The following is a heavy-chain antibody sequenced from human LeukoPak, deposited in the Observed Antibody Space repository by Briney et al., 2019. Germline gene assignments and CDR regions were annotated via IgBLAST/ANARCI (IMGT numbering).Heavy chain of an antibody. D-gene: IGHD3-3*01. CDR3: ARATSRRDDFWSGYQPYGCAFDI. CDR1: GYSISSCYY. CDR2: IYDSGST. Sequence: SETLSLTCTVSGYSISSCYYWGLIRQPRGEGLGWIGSIYDSGSTYYNPSLESRVTISVDTSKNPFSLKLSSVTAADTAVYYCARATSRRDDFWSGYQPYGCAFDIWGPGTMVTVSS. V-gene: IGHV4-38-2*02. J-gene: IGHJ3*02.